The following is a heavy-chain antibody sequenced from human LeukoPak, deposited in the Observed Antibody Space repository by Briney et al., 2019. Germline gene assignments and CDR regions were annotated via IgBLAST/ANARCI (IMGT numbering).Heavy chain of an antibody. CDR3: ARHGVVVVPAATRYGMDV. CDR1: GGSISNYY. D-gene: IGHD2-2*01. CDR2: IYYSGST. J-gene: IGHJ6*02. V-gene: IGHV4-59*08. Sequence: PSETLSLTCTVYGGSISNYYWSWIRQPPGKGLEWIGYIYYSGSTNYNPSLKSRVTISVDTSKNQFSLKLSSVTAADTAVYYCARHGVVVVPAATRYGMDVWGQGTTVTVSS.